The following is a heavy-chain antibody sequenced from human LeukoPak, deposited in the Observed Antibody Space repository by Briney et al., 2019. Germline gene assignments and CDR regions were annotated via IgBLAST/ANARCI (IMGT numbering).Heavy chain of an antibody. V-gene: IGHV4-4*02. CDR3: ARIISAIWFDP. CDR2: IYHSGST. CDR1: SDSISSSNW. J-gene: IGHJ5*02. Sequence: SETLSLTCAVSSDSISSSNWWSWVRQPPGKGLEWIGEIYHSGSTNYNPSLKSRVTISVDKSKNQFSLKLSSVTAADTAVYYCARIISAIWFDPWGQGTLVTVSS. D-gene: IGHD6-25*01.